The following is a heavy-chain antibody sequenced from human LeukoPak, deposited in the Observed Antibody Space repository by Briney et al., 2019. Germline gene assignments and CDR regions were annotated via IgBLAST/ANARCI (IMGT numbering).Heavy chain of an antibody. CDR2: IYYSGST. V-gene: IGHV4-31*03. CDR3: ARSRLVAATFDY. J-gene: IGHJ4*02. CDR1: GGSISSGGYY. Sequence: PSETLSLTCTVSGGSISSGGYYWSWIRQHPGKGLEWIGYIYYSGSTYYNPSLKSRVTISVDTSKNQFSLKLSSVTAADTAVYYCARSRLVAATFDYWGQGTLVTVSS. D-gene: IGHD2-15*01.